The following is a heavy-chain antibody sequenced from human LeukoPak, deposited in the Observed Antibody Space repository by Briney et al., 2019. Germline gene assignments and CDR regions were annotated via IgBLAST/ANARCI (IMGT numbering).Heavy chain of an antibody. D-gene: IGHD5-12*01. CDR2: ISYDGSNK. J-gene: IGHJ4*02. CDR3: ARDGAMRGVATSMDY. CDR1: GFTFSSYA. Sequence: GGSLRLSCAASGFTFSSYAMHWVRQAPGKGLEWVAVISYDGSNKYYADSVKGRFTISRDNSKNPLYLQMNSLRAEDTAVYYCARDGAMRGVATSMDYWGQGTLVTVSS. V-gene: IGHV3-30*01.